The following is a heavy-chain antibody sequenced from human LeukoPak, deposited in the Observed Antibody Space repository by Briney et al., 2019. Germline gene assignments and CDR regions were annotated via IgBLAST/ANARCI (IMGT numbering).Heavy chain of an antibody. D-gene: IGHD2-15*01. CDR1: GYTFTGYY. CDR2: INPSGGST. V-gene: IGHV1-46*01. Sequence: GASVKVSCKASGYTFTGYYMHWVRQAPGQGLEWMGIINPSGGSTSYAQKFQGRVTMTRDTSTSTVYMELSSLRSEDTAVYYCARSYCSGGSCYCVNYWGQGTLVTVSS. J-gene: IGHJ4*02. CDR3: ARSYCSGGSCYCVNY.